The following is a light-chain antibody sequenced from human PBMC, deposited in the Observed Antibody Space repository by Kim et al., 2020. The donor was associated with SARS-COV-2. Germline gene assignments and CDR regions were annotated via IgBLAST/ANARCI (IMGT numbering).Light chain of an antibody. J-gene: IGLJ2*01. Sequence: SSELTQDPAVSVALGQTVKITCQGDSLRSYYASWYQQKPGQAPVLVIYGKNNRPSGIPDRFSGSSSGNTASLTITGAQAEDEADYYCNSRDSSDQGVFGGGTQLTVL. CDR2: GKN. CDR3: NSRDSSDQGV. V-gene: IGLV3-19*01. CDR1: SLRSYY.